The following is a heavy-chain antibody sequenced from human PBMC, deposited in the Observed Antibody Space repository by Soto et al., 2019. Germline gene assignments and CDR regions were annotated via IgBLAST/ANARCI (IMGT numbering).Heavy chain of an antibody. V-gene: IGHV3-48*02. CDR2: ISSSSSTI. J-gene: IGHJ3*02. CDR3: ARDHDSSGWYDAFDI. Sequence: EVQLVESGGGLVQPGGSLRLSCAASGFTFSSYSMNWVRQAPGKGLEWVSYISSSSSTIYYADSVKGRFTISRDNAKNSLYLQMNSLRDEDVSVYYCARDHDSSGWYDAFDIWGQGTMVTVSS. CDR1: GFTFSSYS. D-gene: IGHD6-19*01.